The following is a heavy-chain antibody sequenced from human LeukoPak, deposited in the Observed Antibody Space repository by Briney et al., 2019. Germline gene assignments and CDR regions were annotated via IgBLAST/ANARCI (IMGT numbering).Heavy chain of an antibody. D-gene: IGHD1-26*01. J-gene: IGHJ4*02. V-gene: IGHV1-24*01. Sequence: ASVKVSCKVSGYTLTELSMHWVRQAPGKGLEWMGGFDPEDGETIYAQKFQGRVTMTEDTSTDTAYMELSSLRSEDTAVYYCATTRHIVGASGAYYFDYWGQGTLVTVSS. CDR2: FDPEDGET. CDR1: GYTLTELS. CDR3: ATTRHIVGASGAYYFDY.